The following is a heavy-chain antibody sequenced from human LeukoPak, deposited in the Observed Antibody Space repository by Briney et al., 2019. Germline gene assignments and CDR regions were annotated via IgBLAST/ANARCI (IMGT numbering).Heavy chain of an antibody. J-gene: IGHJ6*03. CDR3: ARATSEIPAAALTGSKYYYYYYMDV. D-gene: IGHD2-2*01. Sequence: GSSVKVSCKASGGTFSYYTISWVRQAPGQGIEWMGRIIPFLGITNYAQKFQGRVTITADKSTSTAYMELSSLRSEDTAVYYCARATSEIPAAALTGSKYYYYYYMDVWDKGTTVTASS. CDR2: IIPFLGIT. V-gene: IGHV1-69*02. CDR1: GGTFSYYT.